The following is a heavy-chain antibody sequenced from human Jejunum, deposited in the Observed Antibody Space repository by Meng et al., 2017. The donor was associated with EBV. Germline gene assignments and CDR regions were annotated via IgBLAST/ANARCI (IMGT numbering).Heavy chain of an antibody. CDR1: GLSFRYAW. Sequence: VHCGAFCGGCVKPEGSLRLSGDASGLSFRYAWMYWVRQAPGKGLEWVGRIKSKIDGETIDYAAPVKGRFTISRDDSKNTLYLQMNSLRTEDTAVYYCTTDTYYEKGFDPWGQGTLVTVSS. V-gene: IGHV3-15*01. CDR3: TTDTYYEKGFDP. J-gene: IGHJ5*02. D-gene: IGHD3-22*01. CDR2: IKSKIDGETI.